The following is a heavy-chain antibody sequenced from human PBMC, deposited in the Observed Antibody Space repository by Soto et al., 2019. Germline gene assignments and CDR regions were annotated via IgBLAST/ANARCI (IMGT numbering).Heavy chain of an antibody. CDR3: ARDSPITMVRGVTNLFDY. CDR1: GFTFSSYG. D-gene: IGHD3-10*01. Sequence: GGSLRLSCAASGFTFSSYGMHWVRQAPGKGLEWVAVIWYDGSNKYYADSVKGRLTISRDNSKNTLYLQMNSLRAEETAVYYCARDSPITMVRGVTNLFDYWGQGTLVTVSS. J-gene: IGHJ4*02. CDR2: IWYDGSNK. V-gene: IGHV3-33*01.